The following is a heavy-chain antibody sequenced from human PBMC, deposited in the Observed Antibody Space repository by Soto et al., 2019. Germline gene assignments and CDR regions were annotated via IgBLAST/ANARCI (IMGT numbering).Heavy chain of an antibody. CDR2: ISGGGDAT. CDR1: GSPFSGFP. Sequence: EVQLLDSGGALERPGGPLDLPGQPLGSPFSGFPLTWSPRPPGKGLGWSPVISGGGDATFYAASVKGRFTISRDNSKNTLYLQMNTLRAEDTAVYYCARKVSGSTGRPDLWYFDLWGRGTLVTVSS. J-gene: IGHJ2*01. CDR3: ARKVSGSTGRPDLWYFDL. D-gene: IGHD3-10*01. V-gene: IGHV3-23*01.